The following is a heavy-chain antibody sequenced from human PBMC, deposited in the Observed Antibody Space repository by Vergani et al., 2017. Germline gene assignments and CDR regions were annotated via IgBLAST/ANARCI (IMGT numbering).Heavy chain of an antibody. CDR2: MSYDGGNK. J-gene: IGHJ6*03. D-gene: IGHD2-2*01. CDR1: GITFNSNA. V-gene: IGHV3-30-3*01. CDR3: ARDGALYCSSPSCSRYYYMDV. Sequence: QVQLVESGGGVVQPGRSLRLSCAASGITFNSNAMHWVRLAPGKGLEWLAVMSYDGGNKYYADSVKGRFTISRDNSKNTLYLQMNSLRAEDTSVYYCARDGALYCSSPSCSRYYYMDVWGKGTTVTVTS.